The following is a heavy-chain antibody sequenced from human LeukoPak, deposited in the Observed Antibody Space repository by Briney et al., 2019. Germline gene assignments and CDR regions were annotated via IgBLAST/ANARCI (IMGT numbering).Heavy chain of an antibody. CDR1: GFIFSNYW. D-gene: IGHD6-13*01. V-gene: IGHV3-7*01. CDR2: IKQDGSDK. CDR3: VRGLAAAGL. J-gene: IGHJ4*02. Sequence: GGSLRLSCGASGFIFSNYWMTWVRQAPGKGLECVANIKQDGSDKNYVDSVKGRFTISRDNAKNSLFLQMNGLRAEDTAVYYCVRGLAAAGLWGQGTLVTVSS.